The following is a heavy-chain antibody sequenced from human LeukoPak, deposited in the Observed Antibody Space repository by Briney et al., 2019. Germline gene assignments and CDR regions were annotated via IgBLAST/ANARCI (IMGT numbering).Heavy chain of an antibody. CDR1: GYTFTSYY. CDR2: INPSGGST. V-gene: IGHV1-46*01. J-gene: IGHJ4*02. D-gene: IGHD2-8*01. CDR3: ARDGLGYCTNGVCYGSLNFDY. Sequence: RASVKVSCKASGYTFTSYYMHWVRQAPGQGLEWMGIINPSGGSTSYAQKFQGRVTMTRDMSTSTVYMELSSLRSEDTAVYYCARDGLGYCTNGVCYGSLNFDYWGQGTLVTVSS.